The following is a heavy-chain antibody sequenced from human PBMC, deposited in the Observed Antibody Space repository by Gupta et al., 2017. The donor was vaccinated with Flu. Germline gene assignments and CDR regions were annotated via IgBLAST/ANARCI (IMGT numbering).Heavy chain of an antibody. CDR3: TTDLSEYGSGHYIRGIDY. Sequence: WVRQAQGKGLGWVGRIKSKPDGGTADYDEPVKGRFTISRDDSKNTVFLQMNSLKNEDTDVYYCTTDLSEYGSGHYIRGIDYWGQGTLVTVSS. V-gene: IGHV3-15*01. J-gene: IGHJ4*02. CDR2: IKSKPDGGTA. D-gene: IGHD3-10*02.